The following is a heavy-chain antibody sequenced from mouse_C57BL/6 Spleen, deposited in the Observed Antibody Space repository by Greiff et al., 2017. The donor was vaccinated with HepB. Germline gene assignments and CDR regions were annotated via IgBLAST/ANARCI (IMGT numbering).Heavy chain of an antibody. D-gene: IGHD2-3*01. J-gene: IGHJ2*01. V-gene: IGHV1-82*01. Sequence: QVQLQQSGPELVKPGASVKISCKASGYAFSSSWMNWVKQRPGKGLEWIGRIYPGDGDTNYNGKFKGKATLTADKSSSTAYMQLSSLTSEDSAVYFCARGGMIRFDYWGQGTTLTVSS. CDR1: GYAFSSSW. CDR3: ARGGMIRFDY. CDR2: IYPGDGDT.